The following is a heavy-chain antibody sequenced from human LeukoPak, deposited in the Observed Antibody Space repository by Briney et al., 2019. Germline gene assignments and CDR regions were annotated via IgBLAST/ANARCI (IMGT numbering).Heavy chain of an antibody. J-gene: IGHJ4*02. D-gene: IGHD3-9*01. Sequence: GGSLRLSCAASGFMFSSYAMNWVRQAPGKGLEWVSAISGSGGSTNYADSVKGRFTISRDNSKNTLYLQMNSLRAEDTAVYYCAKDLYDILTGYPHYFDYWGQGTLVTVSS. CDR1: GFMFSSYA. V-gene: IGHV3-23*01. CDR2: ISGSGGST. CDR3: AKDLYDILTGYPHYFDY.